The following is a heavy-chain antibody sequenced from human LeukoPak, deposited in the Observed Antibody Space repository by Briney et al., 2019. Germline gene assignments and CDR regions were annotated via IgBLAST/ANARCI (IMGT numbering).Heavy chain of an antibody. Sequence: GGSLRLSFAASGFTVSSNYMSWVRQAPGKGLEWVSAISGSGGSTYYADSVKGRFTISRDNSKNTLYLQMNSLRAEDTAVYYCAKALRPPGTKRRIVVVTPFDYWGQGTLVTVSS. V-gene: IGHV3-23*01. CDR3: AKALRPPGTKRRIVVVTPFDY. D-gene: IGHD3-22*01. CDR1: GFTVSSNY. J-gene: IGHJ4*02. CDR2: ISGSGGST.